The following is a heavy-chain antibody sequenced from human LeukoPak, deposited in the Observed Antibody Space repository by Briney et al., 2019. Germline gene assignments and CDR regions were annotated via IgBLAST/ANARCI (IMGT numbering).Heavy chain of an antibody. CDR3: AREAAAMLHVDY. D-gene: IGHD2-2*01. Sequence: GGYLSRSCAASRFTSRSNGMQWVRPAPGKGLEWVAFITYDGSNNYYADSGKGRFTISRDNCKNTLYLKIIRLRAKDTSVYYCAREAAAMLHVDYWGQGTLVTVSS. CDR2: ITYDGSNN. CDR1: RFTSRSNG. J-gene: IGHJ4*02. V-gene: IGHV3-30*02.